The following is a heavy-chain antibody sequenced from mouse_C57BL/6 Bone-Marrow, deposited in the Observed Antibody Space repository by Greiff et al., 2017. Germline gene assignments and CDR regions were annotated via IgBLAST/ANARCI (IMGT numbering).Heavy chain of an antibody. J-gene: IGHJ3*01. CDR2: IDPSDSYT. Sequence: QVQLQQPGAELVMPGASVKLSCKASGYTFTSYWMHWVKQRPGQGLEWIGEIDPSDSYTNYNQKFKGKSTLTVDKSSSTAYMQLSSLTSEDSAVYYYAREVRHWGQGTLVTVSP. V-gene: IGHV1-69*01. CDR3: AREVRH. CDR1: GYTFTSYW.